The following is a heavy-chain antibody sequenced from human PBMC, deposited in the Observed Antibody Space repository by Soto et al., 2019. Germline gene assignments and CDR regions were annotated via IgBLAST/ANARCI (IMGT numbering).Heavy chain of an antibody. J-gene: IGHJ6*02. CDR3: ARSQGGSSSLDIYYYYYYGMDV. V-gene: IGHV1-69*01. Sequence: QVQLVQSGAEVKKPGSSVKVSCKAPGGTFSSYAISWVRQAPGQGLEWMGGIIPIFRTANYAQKFPGRVTMTADESTSTGYMELSSLRSEDTAVYYCARSQGGSSSLDIYYYYYYGMDVWGQGTTVTVSS. CDR2: IIPIFRTA. D-gene: IGHD2-15*01. CDR1: GGTFSSYA.